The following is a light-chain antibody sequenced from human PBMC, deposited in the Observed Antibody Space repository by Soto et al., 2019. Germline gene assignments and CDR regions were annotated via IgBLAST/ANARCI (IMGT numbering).Light chain of an antibody. CDR1: QTISTY. Sequence: DIQMTQSPYSLSASVGDTVTITCRASQTISTYLNWYQKKAGEAPELLIYAASNLQSGVPLRFTGRGAGTDFTLTLLSLQPEDFATYYCQQSYATPLTFGGGTKVEIK. CDR2: AAS. V-gene: IGKV1-39*01. CDR3: QQSYATPLT. J-gene: IGKJ4*01.